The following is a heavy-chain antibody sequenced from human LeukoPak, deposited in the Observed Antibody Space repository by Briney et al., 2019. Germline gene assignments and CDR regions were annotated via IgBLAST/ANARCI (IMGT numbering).Heavy chain of an antibody. D-gene: IGHD3-10*01. J-gene: IGHJ4*02. CDR3: ARDSYGSGSYYRIDY. Sequence: GGSLRLSCAASEFTFSTYSMNWVRQAPGKGLEWVSYISSSSNTIYYADSVKGRFTISRDNAKNSLYLQMNSLRAEDTAVYYCARDSYGSGSYYRIDYWGQGTLVTVSS. CDR1: EFTFSTYS. CDR2: ISSSSNTI. V-gene: IGHV3-48*04.